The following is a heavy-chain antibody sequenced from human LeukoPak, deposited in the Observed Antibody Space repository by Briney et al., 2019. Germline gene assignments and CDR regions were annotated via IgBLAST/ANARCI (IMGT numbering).Heavy chain of an antibody. CDR3: ARADYYYGMDV. CDR1: GGSISSYY. J-gene: IGHJ6*02. Sequence: PSETLSLACTGAGGSISSYYWSWIRQPPGKGLEWIGYIYYSGSTNYNPSLKSRVTISVDTSKNQFSLKLRSVTAADTAVYYCARADYYYGMDVWGQGTTVTVSS. CDR2: IYYSGST. V-gene: IGHV4-59*01.